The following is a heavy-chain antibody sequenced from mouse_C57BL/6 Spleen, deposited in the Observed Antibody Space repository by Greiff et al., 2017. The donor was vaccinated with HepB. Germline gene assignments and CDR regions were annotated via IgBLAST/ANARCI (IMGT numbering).Heavy chain of an antibody. CDR3: ARRGLEAHFDY. Sequence: VQLQQPGAELVMPGASVKLSCKASGYTFTSYWMHWVKQRPGQGLEWIGEIDPSDSYTNYNQKFKGKSTLTVDKSSSTAYMQLSSLTSEDSAVYYCARRGLEAHFDYWGQGTTLTVSS. D-gene: IGHD3-3*01. CDR2: IDPSDSYT. V-gene: IGHV1-69*01. J-gene: IGHJ2*01. CDR1: GYTFTSYW.